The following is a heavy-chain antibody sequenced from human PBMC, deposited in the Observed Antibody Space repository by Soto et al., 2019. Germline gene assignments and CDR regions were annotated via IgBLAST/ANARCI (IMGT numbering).Heavy chain of an antibody. D-gene: IGHD3-10*01. J-gene: IGHJ4*02. CDR3: ARVAYYYGSGSYLDY. CDR1: GGFFSGYY. Sequence: QVQLQQWGAGLLKPSETLSLTCAVYGGFFSGYYWSWIRQPPGKGLEWIGEINHSGSTNYNPSLKSRVTISADTSKNQFSLKLSSVTAADTAVYYCARVAYYYGSGSYLDYWGQGTLVTVSS. CDR2: INHSGST. V-gene: IGHV4-34*01.